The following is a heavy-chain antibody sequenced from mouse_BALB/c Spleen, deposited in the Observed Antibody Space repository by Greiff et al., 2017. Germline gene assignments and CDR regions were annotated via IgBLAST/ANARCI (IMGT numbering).Heavy chain of an antibody. V-gene: IGHV1-87*01. CDR1: GYTFTSYW. D-gene: IGHD2-3*01. J-gene: IGHJ4*01. Sequence: QVQLQQSGAELARPGASVKLSCKASGYTFTSYWMQWVKQRPGQGLEWIGAIYPGDGDTRYTQKFKGKATLTADKSSSTAYMQLSSLASEDSAVYYCARKMDDGYYGAMDYWGQGTSVTVSS. CDR2: IYPGDGDT. CDR3: ARKMDDGYYGAMDY.